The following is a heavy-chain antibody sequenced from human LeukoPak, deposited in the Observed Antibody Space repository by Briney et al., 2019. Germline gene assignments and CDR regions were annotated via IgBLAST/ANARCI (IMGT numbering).Heavy chain of an antibody. CDR1: GFTFSSHG. D-gene: IGHD6-13*01. Sequence: GGSLRLSCAASGFTFSSHGMHWVRQAPGKGLEWAAVIWYDGSDKYYADSVKGRFSISRDNSKNTLYLQMNSLRAEDTAVYYCARDLAAAGNYYYYGMDVWGQGTTVTVSS. V-gene: IGHV3-33*01. CDR2: IWYDGSDK. J-gene: IGHJ6*02. CDR3: ARDLAAAGNYYYYGMDV.